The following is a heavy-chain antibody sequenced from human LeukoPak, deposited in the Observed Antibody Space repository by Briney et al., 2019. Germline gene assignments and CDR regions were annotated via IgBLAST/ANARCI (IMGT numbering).Heavy chain of an antibody. CDR2: INPSGGST. J-gene: IGHJ4*02. V-gene: IGHV1-46*01. CDR3: ARAISDSTGYYAYYFDS. D-gene: IGHD3-22*01. CDR1: GYTFTSYY. Sequence: ASVKVSCKASGYTFTSYYMHWVLQAPGQELEWMGIINPSGGSTSYAQKFQGRVTITRDNSISTAYMELNSLTSEDTAVYYCARAISDSTGYYAYYFDSWGQGTLVTVSS.